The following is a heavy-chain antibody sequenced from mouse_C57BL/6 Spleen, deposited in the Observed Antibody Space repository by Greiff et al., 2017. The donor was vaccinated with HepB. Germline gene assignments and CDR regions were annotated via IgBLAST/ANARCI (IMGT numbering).Heavy chain of an antibody. V-gene: IGHV1-80*01. CDR1: GYAFSSYW. CDR3: ARRGDYDDYFDY. D-gene: IGHD2-4*01. J-gene: IGHJ2*01. CDR2: IYPGDGDT. Sequence: VQLQQSGAELVKPGASVKISCKASGYAFSSYWMNWVKQRPGKGLEWIGQIYPGDGDTNYNGKFKGKATLTADKSSSTAYMQLSSLTSEDSAVYFCARRGDYDDYFDYWGQGTTLTVSS.